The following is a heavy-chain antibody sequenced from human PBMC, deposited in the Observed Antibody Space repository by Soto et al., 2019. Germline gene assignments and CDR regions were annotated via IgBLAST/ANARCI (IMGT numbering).Heavy chain of an antibody. CDR3: ARDPHEFWTSYWFDP. CDR1: GGTFSSYA. Sequence: SVKVSCKASGGTFSSYAISWVRQAPGQGLEWMGGIIPIFGTANYAEKFQGRVTLTTDTSTSTAYMELRSLRSDDTAIYYCARDPHEFWTSYWFDPWGQGTPVTVSS. V-gene: IGHV1-69*05. J-gene: IGHJ5*02. CDR2: IIPIFGTA. D-gene: IGHD3-3*01.